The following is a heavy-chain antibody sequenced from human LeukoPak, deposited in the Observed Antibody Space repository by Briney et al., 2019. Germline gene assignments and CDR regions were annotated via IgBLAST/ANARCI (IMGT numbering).Heavy chain of an antibody. CDR2: ISWNSGSI. J-gene: IGHJ6*03. D-gene: IGHD3-10*01. CDR3: AKTYYGSGSYWYHYMDV. CDR1: GFTLDDYA. Sequence: GRSLRLSCAASGFTLDDYATHWVRQAPGKGLEWVSGISWNSGSIGYADSVKGRFTISRDNAKNYLYLQMNSLRAEDTALYYCAKTYYGSGSYWYHYMDVWGKGTTVTVSS. V-gene: IGHV3-9*01.